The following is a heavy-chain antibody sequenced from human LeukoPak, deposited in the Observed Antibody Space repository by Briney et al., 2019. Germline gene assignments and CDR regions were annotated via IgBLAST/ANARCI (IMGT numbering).Heavy chain of an antibody. V-gene: IGHV4-39*01. CDR2: VYYTGST. Sequence: SETLSLTCTVSGGSISSDYWGWIRQPPGKGLEWIGCVYYTGSTYYNPSLKGRVTISVDTSKTQFSLKLSSVTAADTAVYHCARRYGSGSYRPDYWGQGTLVTVSS. D-gene: IGHD3-10*01. J-gene: IGHJ4*02. CDR3: ARRYGSGSYRPDY. CDR1: GGSISSDY.